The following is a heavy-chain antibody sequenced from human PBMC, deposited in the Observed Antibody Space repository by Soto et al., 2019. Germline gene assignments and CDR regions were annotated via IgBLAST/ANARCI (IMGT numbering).Heavy chain of an antibody. Sequence: QVQLVQSGAEVKKPGSSVKVSCKASGGTFSSYAISWVRQAPGQGLEWMGGTIPIFGTANYAQKFQGRVTITADESTSTAYMELSSLRSEDTAVYYCAYSMVRGVRRTNWFDPWGQGTLVTVSS. CDR1: GGTFSSYA. CDR3: AYSMVRGVRRTNWFDP. J-gene: IGHJ5*02. CDR2: TIPIFGTA. D-gene: IGHD3-10*01. V-gene: IGHV1-69*01.